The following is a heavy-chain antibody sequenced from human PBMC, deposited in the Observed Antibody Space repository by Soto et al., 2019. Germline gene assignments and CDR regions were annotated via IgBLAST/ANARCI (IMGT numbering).Heavy chain of an antibody. CDR1: GGTFSSYA. CDR3: AGSIAVAGIKYFQH. J-gene: IGHJ1*01. D-gene: IGHD6-19*01. V-gene: IGHV1-69*06. Sequence: QVQLVQSGAEVKKPGSSVKISCKASGGTFSSYAISWVRQAPGQGLEWMGGIIPIFGTANYAQKFQGRVTITADKSTSTAYMELSSLRSEDTAVYYCAGSIAVAGIKYFQHWGQGTLVTVSS. CDR2: IIPIFGTA.